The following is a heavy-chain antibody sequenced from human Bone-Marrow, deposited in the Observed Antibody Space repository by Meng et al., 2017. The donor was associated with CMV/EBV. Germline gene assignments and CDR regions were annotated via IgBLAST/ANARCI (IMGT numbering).Heavy chain of an antibody. Sequence: GEFLKISCAASGFTFSSYSMNWVRQAPGKGLEWVSSISSGSSHINYADSVKGRFTISRDDAKNSLYLQMNSLRAEDTAVYFCANTNDQGGYSLNWGQGTLVTVSS. CDR1: GFTFSSYS. D-gene: IGHD4-23*01. CDR2: ISSGSSHI. V-gene: IGHV3-21*01. J-gene: IGHJ4*02. CDR3: ANTNDQGGYSLN.